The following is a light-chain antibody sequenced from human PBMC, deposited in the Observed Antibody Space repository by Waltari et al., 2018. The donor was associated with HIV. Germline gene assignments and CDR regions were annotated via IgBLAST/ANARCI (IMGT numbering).Light chain of an antibody. Sequence: DIQMTQSPSTLSTSVGDRVTITCRASPSISSWVAWYQQNPGKAPKLLIYKASSLESGVPSRFSGSGSGTEFTLTISSLQPDDFATYYCQQYNSYSRTFGQGTKVEIK. J-gene: IGKJ1*01. CDR1: PSISSW. CDR3: QQYNSYSRT. CDR2: KAS. V-gene: IGKV1-5*03.